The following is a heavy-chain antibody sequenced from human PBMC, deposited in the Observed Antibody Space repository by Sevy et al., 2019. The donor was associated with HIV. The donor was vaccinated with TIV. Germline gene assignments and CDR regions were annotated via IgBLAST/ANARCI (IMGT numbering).Heavy chain of an antibody. D-gene: IGHD2-2*01. V-gene: IGHV3-23*01. CDR2: INGKGRST. J-gene: IGHJ6*02. CDR1: EFIFSDYA. CDR3: AKTINSGGGAVPAANYYYYGMDV. Sequence: GGSLRLSCAASEFIFSDYAMNWVRQTPGKGLEWVSSINGKGRSTHYADSVEGRFTISRDNSKNILYLQMNSLRAEDTAVYYCAKTINSGGGAVPAANYYYYGMDVWGQGTTVTVSS.